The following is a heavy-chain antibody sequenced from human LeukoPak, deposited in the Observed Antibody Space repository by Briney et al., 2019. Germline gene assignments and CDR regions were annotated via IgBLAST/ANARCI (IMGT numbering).Heavy chain of an antibody. CDR3: ARDRDYYDGTGYISQFDY. CDR2: INHSGST. D-gene: IGHD3-22*01. Sequence: SETLSLTCAVYGGSFSGYYWSRIRQPPGKGLEWIGEINHSGSTNYNPSLKSRVTISVDTSKNQFSLKLSSVTAADTAVYYCARDRDYYDGTGYISQFDYWGQGTLVTVSS. V-gene: IGHV4-34*01. CDR1: GGSFSGYY. J-gene: IGHJ4*02.